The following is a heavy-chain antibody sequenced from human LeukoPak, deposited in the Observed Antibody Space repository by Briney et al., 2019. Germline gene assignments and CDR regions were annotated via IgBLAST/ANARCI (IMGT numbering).Heavy chain of an antibody. CDR2: IKEDGSEK. D-gene: IGHD6-19*01. V-gene: IGHV3-7*03. J-gene: IGHJ4*02. CDR1: GFTFNRDW. CDR3: AKDVYSSGTGYFDY. Sequence: GGSLRLSCTASGFTFNRDWTAWVRQAPGKGLEWVANIKEDGSEKNYVDSVKGRFTISRDNAKNSLYLQMNSLRAEDTALYYCAKDVYSSGTGYFDYWGQGTLVTVSS.